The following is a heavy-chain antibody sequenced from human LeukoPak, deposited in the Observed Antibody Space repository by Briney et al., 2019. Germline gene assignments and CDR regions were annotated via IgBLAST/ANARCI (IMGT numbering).Heavy chain of an antibody. CDR3: ASNGGLTVVTPSEDYGEARY. D-gene: IGHD4-23*01. CDR2: ISSSSSYI. CDR1: GFTFSSYS. Sequence: GGSQRLSCAASGFTFSSYSMNWVRQAPGKGLEWVSSISSSSSYIYYADSVKGRFTISRDNAKNSLYLQMDSLRAEDTAVYYCASNGGLTVVTPSEDYGEARYWGQGTLVTVSS. J-gene: IGHJ4*02. V-gene: IGHV3-21*01.